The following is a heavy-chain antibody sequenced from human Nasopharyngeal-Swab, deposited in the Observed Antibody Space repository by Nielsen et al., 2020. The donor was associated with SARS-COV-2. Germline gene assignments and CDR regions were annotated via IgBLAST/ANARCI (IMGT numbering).Heavy chain of an antibody. Sequence: GESLKISCAASGFTFSSYSMNWVRQAPGKGLEWVSYISSSSTIYYADSVKGRFTISRDNSKNTLYLQMNSLRAEDTAVYYCAKAQGAITYWYFDLWGRGTLVTVSS. J-gene: IGHJ2*01. CDR2: ISSSSTI. D-gene: IGHD1-26*01. V-gene: IGHV3-48*01. CDR1: GFTFSSYS. CDR3: AKAQGAITYWYFDL.